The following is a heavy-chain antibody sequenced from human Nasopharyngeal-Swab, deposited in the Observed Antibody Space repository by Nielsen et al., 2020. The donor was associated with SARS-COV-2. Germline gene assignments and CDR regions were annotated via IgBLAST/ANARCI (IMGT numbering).Heavy chain of an antibody. CDR3: AKALYRELPRYSDF. CDR1: GFIFSSFV. Sequence: GESLKISCAASGFIFSSFVMSWVRQAPGKGLEWVSSISGNGDRPYFADSVKGRFTISRDNSKNTLYLQMSSLRAEDTALYYCAKALYRELPRYSDFWGQGTLVTVSS. CDR2: ISGNGDRP. V-gene: IGHV3-23*01. D-gene: IGHD1-7*01. J-gene: IGHJ4*02.